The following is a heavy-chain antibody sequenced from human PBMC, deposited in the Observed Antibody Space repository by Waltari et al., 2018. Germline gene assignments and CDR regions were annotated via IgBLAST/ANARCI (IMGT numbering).Heavy chain of an antibody. CDR2: ISSSVSTI. CDR1: GFTFSSYE. D-gene: IGHD6-13*01. J-gene: IGHJ4*02. Sequence: EVQLVESGGGLVQPGGSLRLSCAASGFTFSSYEMNWVRQAPGKGLEWVSYISSSVSTIYYADSVKGRFTISRDNAKNSLYLQMNSLRAEDTAVYYCARSPAAAGIDYWGQGTLVTVSS. V-gene: IGHV3-48*03. CDR3: ARSPAAAGIDY.